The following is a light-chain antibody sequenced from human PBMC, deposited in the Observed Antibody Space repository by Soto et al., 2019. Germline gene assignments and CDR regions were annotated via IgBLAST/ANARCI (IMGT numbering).Light chain of an antibody. Sequence: EIVLTQSPGTLSLSPGERVTLSCRASQSVGNNYLAWYQQKPDQAPKVLIYGASSRATGIPDRFSGSGSGTDFTLTISRLEPEDFAVYYCQQYVSTPWTFGQGTKADI. J-gene: IGKJ1*01. CDR1: QSVGNNY. CDR3: QQYVSTPWT. CDR2: GAS. V-gene: IGKV3-20*01.